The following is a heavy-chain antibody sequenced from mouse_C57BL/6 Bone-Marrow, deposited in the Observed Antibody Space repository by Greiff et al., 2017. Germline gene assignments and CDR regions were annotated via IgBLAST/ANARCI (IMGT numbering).Heavy chain of an antibody. CDR2: ISNGGGST. J-gene: IGHJ2*01. V-gene: IGHV5-12*01. Sequence: EVKLMESGGGLVQPGGSLKLSCAASGFTFSDYYLYWVRQTPEKRLEWVAYISNGGGSTYYPDTVKGRFTISRDNAKNTLYLQMSRLKSEDTAMYYCASHGFDYWGQGTTLTVSS. CDR3: ASHGFDY. CDR1: GFTFSDYY.